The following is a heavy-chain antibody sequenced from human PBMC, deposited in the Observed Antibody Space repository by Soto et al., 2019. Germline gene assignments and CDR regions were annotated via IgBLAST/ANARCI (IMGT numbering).Heavy chain of an antibody. CDR1: GYTFTGYY. CDR2: INPNSGGT. CDR3: ARSSIAYYDGQSDYNWSHP. D-gene: IGHD3-22*01. J-gene: IGHJ5*02. V-gene: IGHV1-2*02. Sequence: GASVKVSCKASGYTFTGYYMHWVRQAPGQGLEWMGWINPNSGGTNYAQKFQGRVTMTRDTSISTAYMELSRLRSDDTAVYYCARSSIAYYDGQSDYNWSHPSGPGTMLTVSS.